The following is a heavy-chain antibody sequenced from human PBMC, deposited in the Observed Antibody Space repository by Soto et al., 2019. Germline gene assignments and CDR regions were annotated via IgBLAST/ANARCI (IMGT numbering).Heavy chain of an antibody. Sequence: RLSCAASGFSFSSYWMDWVRQAPGKGLEWVANINQDGSEKHYVASVKGRFTISRDNAKNSLYLQMSSLTAEDSALYYCSPSLDYWGQGALVTVSS. CDR1: GFSFSSYW. CDR3: SPSLDY. CDR2: INQDGSEK. J-gene: IGHJ4*02. V-gene: IGHV3-7*01.